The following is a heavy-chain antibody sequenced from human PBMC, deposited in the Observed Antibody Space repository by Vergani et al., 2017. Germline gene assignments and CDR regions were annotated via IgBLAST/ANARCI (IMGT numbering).Heavy chain of an antibody. J-gene: IGHJ5*02. Sequence: QVQLQESGPGLVKPSQTLSLTCTVSGGSISSGSYYWSWIRQPAGKGLEWIGRIYTSGSTNYNPSLKSRVTISVDTSKNQFSLKLSSVTAADTAVYYCAGDWLAAAGRGGWFDPWGQGTLVTVSS. V-gene: IGHV4-61*02. CDR2: IYTSGST. CDR1: GGSISSGSYY. CDR3: AGDWLAAAGRGGWFDP. D-gene: IGHD6-13*01.